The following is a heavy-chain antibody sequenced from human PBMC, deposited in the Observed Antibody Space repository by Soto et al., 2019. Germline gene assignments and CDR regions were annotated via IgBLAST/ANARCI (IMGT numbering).Heavy chain of an antibody. D-gene: IGHD3-9*01. Sequence: PGGSLRLSCAASGFTFSSSGMHWVRQAQGKGLEWVAVIWYDGSNKYYADSVKGRFTISRDNSKNTLYLQMNSLRAEDTAVYYCARERGTYFDWLLAFDYWGQGTLVTVSS. V-gene: IGHV3-33*01. CDR3: ARERGTYFDWLLAFDY. J-gene: IGHJ4*02. CDR2: IWYDGSNK. CDR1: GFTFSSSG.